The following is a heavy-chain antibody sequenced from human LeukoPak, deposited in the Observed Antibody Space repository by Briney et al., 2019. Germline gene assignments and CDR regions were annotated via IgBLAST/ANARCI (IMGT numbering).Heavy chain of an antibody. CDR3: ARVSSSSYYYYGMDV. CDR2: IYSGGST. CDR1: GFTVSSNY. D-gene: IGHD6-6*01. V-gene: IGHV3-66*02. J-gene: IGHJ6*02. Sequence: GRSLRPSFSASGFTVSSNYMTWVSQAPGEGMEWVSAIYSGGSTYYADSVKGRFTISRDNSKNTLYLQMNSLRAEDTAVYYCARVSSSSYYYYGMDVWGQGTTVTVSS.